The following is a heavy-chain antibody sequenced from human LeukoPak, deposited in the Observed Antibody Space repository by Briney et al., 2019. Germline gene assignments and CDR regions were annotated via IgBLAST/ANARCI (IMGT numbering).Heavy chain of an antibody. CDR1: GFTVSSNY. V-gene: IGHV3-53*01. D-gene: IGHD3-10*01. CDR3: ASNYYGSGSYYDDY. CDR2: IYSGGST. J-gene: IGHJ4*02. Sequence: GGSLRLSCAASGFTVSSNYMSWVRQAPGKGLEWVSVIYSGGSTYYADSVKGRFTISRDNSKNTLYLQMNSLRAEDTAMYYCASNYYGSGSYYDDYWGQGTLVTVSS.